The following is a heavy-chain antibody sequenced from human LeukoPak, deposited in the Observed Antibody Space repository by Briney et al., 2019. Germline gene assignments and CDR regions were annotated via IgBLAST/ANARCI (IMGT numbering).Heavy chain of an antibody. CDR3: VSVVSYYFDY. V-gene: IGHV3-74*01. J-gene: IGHJ4*02. CDR1: GFTFSSYW. D-gene: IGHD4-23*01. Sequence: PGGSLRLSCAASGFTFSSYWMDWVRQAPGKGLVWVSRINSDGSSTSYADSVKGRFTISRDNTKNTLYLQTNSLRAEDTAVYYCVSVVSYYFDYWGQGTLVTVSS. CDR2: INSDGSST.